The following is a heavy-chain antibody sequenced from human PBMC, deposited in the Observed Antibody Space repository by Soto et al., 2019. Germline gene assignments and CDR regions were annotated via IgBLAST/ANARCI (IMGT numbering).Heavy chain of an antibody. CDR1: GGSVSGGTHY. D-gene: IGHD6-13*01. CDR2: IYKSGST. J-gene: IGHJ2*01. Sequence: QAQLQESGPGPVKPSETLSLTCTVSGGSVSGGTHYWSWIRQPPGKGLEWIGYIYKSGSTNYNPSLKSRVTISVDTSKNQFSLKLSSVTAADTAVYYCARGYRTSWYWFDLWGRGTLVTVSS. CDR3: ARGYRTSWYWFDL. V-gene: IGHV4-61*01.